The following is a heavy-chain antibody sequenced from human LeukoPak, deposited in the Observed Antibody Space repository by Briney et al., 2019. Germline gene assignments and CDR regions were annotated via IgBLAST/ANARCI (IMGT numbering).Heavy chain of an antibody. Sequence: PGGSLRLSCAASGFTFSSYAMSWVRQAPGKGLEWVSAISGSGGSTYYADSVKGRFTISRDNSKNTLSLQINSLKAEDTAIYYCAKHLRTHVWFFDYWGQGTLVTVSS. D-gene: IGHD3-9*01. CDR2: ISGSGGST. J-gene: IGHJ4*02. V-gene: IGHV3-23*01. CDR3: AKHLRTHVWFFDY. CDR1: GFTFSSYA.